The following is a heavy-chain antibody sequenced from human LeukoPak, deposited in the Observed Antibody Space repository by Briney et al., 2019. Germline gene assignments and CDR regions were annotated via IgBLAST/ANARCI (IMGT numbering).Heavy chain of an antibody. Sequence: PSETLSLTCTVSGGSISSYYWSWIRQPPGKGLEWIGYIYYSGSTNYNPSLKSRVTISVDTSKNQFSLKLSSATAADTAVYYCARAYYDSSGYVVDYWGQGTLVTVSS. V-gene: IGHV4-59*01. D-gene: IGHD3-22*01. J-gene: IGHJ4*02. CDR1: GGSISSYY. CDR2: IYYSGST. CDR3: ARAYYDSSGYVVDY.